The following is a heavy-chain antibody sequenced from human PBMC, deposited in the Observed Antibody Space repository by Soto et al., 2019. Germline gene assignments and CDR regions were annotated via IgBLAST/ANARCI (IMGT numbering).Heavy chain of an antibody. D-gene: IGHD2-2*01. V-gene: IGHV1-69*13. CDR3: LGGWSSTTLYGMDV. J-gene: IGHJ6*02. CDR2: IIPIFGTA. CDR1: GGTFSSYA. Sequence: GASVKVSCKASGGTFSSYAISWVRQAPGQGLEWMGGIIPIFGTANYAQKFQGRVTITADESTSTAYMELSSLRSEDTAVYYCLGGWSSTTLYGMDVWGQGTTVTVSS.